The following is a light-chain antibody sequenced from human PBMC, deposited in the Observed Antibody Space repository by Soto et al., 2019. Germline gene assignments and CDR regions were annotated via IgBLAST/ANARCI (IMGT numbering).Light chain of an antibody. CDR1: QSVSGN. Sequence: EIVITQSPATLSVSPWERATLSCRARQSVSGNLAWYQQKPGQAPRLLIYGASTRATGIPARFSGSGSGTEFTLTISSLQSEDFAVYYCQQYNNWPRTFGQGTKLEIK. CDR3: QQYNNWPRT. V-gene: IGKV3-15*01. J-gene: IGKJ1*01. CDR2: GAS.